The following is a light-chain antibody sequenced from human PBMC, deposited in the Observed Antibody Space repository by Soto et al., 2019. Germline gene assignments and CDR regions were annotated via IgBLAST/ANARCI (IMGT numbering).Light chain of an antibody. CDR2: DAS. J-gene: IGKJ4*01. CDR3: QQYGSTPLT. Sequence: EIVLKQSPDTLSLSPGERATLSCRASQSVRSNYLAWYQQKPGQAPRFLIYDASSRATGIPDRFSSSGSGTDFTITISRLEPEDFAVYYCQQYGSTPLTFGGGTKVDIK. CDR1: QSVRSNY. V-gene: IGKV3-20*01.